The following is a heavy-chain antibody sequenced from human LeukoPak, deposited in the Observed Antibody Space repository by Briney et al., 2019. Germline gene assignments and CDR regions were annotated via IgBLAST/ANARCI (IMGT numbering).Heavy chain of an antibody. D-gene: IGHD6-19*01. V-gene: IGHV3-7*01. Sequence: PGGSLRLSCAASGFTFSSYSMNWVRQAPGKGLEWVANIKQDGSEKYYVDSVKGRFTISRDNAKNSLYLQMNSLRAEDTAVYYCARAGAVAGTDFDYWGQGTLVTVSS. CDR1: GFTFSSYS. J-gene: IGHJ4*02. CDR3: ARAGAVAGTDFDY. CDR2: IKQDGSEK.